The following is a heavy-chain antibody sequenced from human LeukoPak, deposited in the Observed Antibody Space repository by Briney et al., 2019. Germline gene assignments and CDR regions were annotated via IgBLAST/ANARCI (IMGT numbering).Heavy chain of an antibody. Sequence: GALRLSCAASGFTFSSYGMHWVRQAPGKGLEWVAVIWYDGSNKYYADSVKGRFTISRDNSKNTLYLQMNSLRAEDTAVYYCARAPCSGGSCYSGYYYYGMDVWGKGTTVTVSS. V-gene: IGHV3-33*01. CDR3: ARAPCSGGSCYSGYYYYGMDV. CDR2: IWYDGSNK. D-gene: IGHD2-15*01. CDR1: GFTFSSYG. J-gene: IGHJ6*04.